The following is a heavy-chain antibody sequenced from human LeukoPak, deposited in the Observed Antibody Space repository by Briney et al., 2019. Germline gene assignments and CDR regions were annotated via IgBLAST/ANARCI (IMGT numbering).Heavy chain of an antibody. V-gene: IGHV3-7*01. CDR1: GFTYDDYA. Sequence: GGSLRLSCAASGFTYDDYAMHWVRQAPGKGLEWVANIKKDGSEKYYVDSVKGRFTISRDNAKNSLYLQMSSLRADDTGVYYCARGGSSWSGDAFDIWGQGTMVTVSS. CDR2: IKKDGSEK. D-gene: IGHD6-13*01. J-gene: IGHJ3*02. CDR3: ARGGSSWSGDAFDI.